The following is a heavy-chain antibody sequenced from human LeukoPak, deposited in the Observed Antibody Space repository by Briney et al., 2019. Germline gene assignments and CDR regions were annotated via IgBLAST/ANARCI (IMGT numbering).Heavy chain of an antibody. D-gene: IGHD1-26*01. Sequence: PGGSLRLSCAASGFTFSSYIMNWVRQTPGKGLEWVSYISRSGSTIYFADSVNGRFTFSRDNAKNSLYLQMNSLRAEDTAVYYCVTTWGAHYWYFDLWGRGALVTVSS. CDR1: GFTFSSYI. CDR2: ISRSGSTI. V-gene: IGHV3-48*04. CDR3: VTTWGAHYWYFDL. J-gene: IGHJ2*01.